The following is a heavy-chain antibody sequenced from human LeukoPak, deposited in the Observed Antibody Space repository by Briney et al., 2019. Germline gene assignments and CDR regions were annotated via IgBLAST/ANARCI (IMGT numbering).Heavy chain of an antibody. CDR1: GFTFSSYA. V-gene: IGHV3-23*01. D-gene: IGHD2-21*01. CDR3: ARARSNHIVVDAAY. J-gene: IGHJ4*02. Sequence: TGGSLRLSCAASGFTFSSYAMSWVRQAPGKGLEWVSAISGSGGSTYYADSVKGRFTISRDNSKNTLYLQMNSLRAEDTAVYYCARARSNHIVVDAAYWGQGTLVTVSS. CDR2: ISGSGGST.